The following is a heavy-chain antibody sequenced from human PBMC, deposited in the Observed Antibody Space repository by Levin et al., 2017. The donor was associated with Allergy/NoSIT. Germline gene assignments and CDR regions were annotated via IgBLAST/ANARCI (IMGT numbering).Heavy chain of an antibody. Sequence: ASVKVSCKASGGTFSSYAISWVRQAPGQGLEWMGGIIPIFGTANYAQKFQGRVTITADESTSTAYMELSSLRSEDTAVYYCARADYGIDAFDIWGQGTMVTVSS. V-gene: IGHV1-69*13. J-gene: IGHJ3*02. CDR1: GGTFSSYA. CDR3: ARADYGIDAFDI. D-gene: IGHD4-17*01. CDR2: IIPIFGTA.